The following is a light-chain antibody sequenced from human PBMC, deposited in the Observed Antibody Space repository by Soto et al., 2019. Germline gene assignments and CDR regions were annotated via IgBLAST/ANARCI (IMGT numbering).Light chain of an antibody. J-gene: IGKJ2*01. CDR2: AVS. V-gene: IGKV1-39*01. CDR1: QSISND. CDR3: QQSYSTART. Sequence: DIQMTQSPSSLSASVGDRVTITCRASQSISNDLNWYQQKPGKAPNLLIYAVSSLRSGVPSRFSGSGSGTDFTLTISSLQPEDFATYYCQQSYSTARTFGQGTKLEIK.